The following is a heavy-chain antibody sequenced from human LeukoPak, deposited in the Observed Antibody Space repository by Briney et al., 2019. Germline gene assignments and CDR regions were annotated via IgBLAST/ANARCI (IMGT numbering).Heavy chain of an antibody. CDR2: ISSSSSYT. V-gene: IGHV3-11*06. J-gene: IGHJ4*02. Sequence: GGSLRLSCAASGFTFSDYYMSWIRQAPGKGLEWVSYISSSSSYTNYADSVKGRFTISRDSAKNLLYLQMNSLRAEDTAVYYCARASVEYGSGSLDYWGQGTLVTVSS. D-gene: IGHD3-10*01. CDR3: ARASVEYGSGSLDY. CDR1: GFTFSDYY.